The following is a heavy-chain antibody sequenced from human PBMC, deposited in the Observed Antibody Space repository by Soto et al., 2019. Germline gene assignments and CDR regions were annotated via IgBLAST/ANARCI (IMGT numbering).Heavy chain of an antibody. J-gene: IGHJ4*02. Sequence: EVQLVESGGGLGQPGGSLRLSCVVSGFTFSTSSMNWVRQAPGKGLEWVSYISSSSNTIYADSVKGRFTISRDNAKNSLDLQMNSLRDEDTAVYYCARVIWSGYLTSDYWGQGTVVTVSS. CDR2: ISSSSNTI. CDR3: ARVIWSGYLTSDY. D-gene: IGHD3-3*01. V-gene: IGHV3-48*02. CDR1: GFTFSTSS.